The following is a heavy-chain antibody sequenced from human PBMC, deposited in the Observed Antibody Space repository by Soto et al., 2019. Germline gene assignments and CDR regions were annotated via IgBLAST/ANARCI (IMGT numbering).Heavy chain of an antibody. V-gene: IGHV4-30-2*01. J-gene: IGHJ5*02. Sequence: PSETLSLTCTVSGGSINSGDYSWTWIRQPPGKGLEWIGYIYHTGTTYYNMSLKSRVTISVDRSKNQFSLKLSSVTAADTAVYYCARERPDGARLDPWGQGTLVTVSS. CDR1: GGSINSGDYS. D-gene: IGHD6-6*01. CDR2: IYHTGTT. CDR3: ARERPDGARLDP.